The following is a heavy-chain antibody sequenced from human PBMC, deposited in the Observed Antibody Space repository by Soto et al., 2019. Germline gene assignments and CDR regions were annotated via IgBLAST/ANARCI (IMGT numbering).Heavy chain of an antibody. D-gene: IGHD3-3*02. CDR1: GGSFSGYY. CDR2: ITHSGST. V-gene: IGHV4-34*01. Sequence: QVQLQQWGAGLLKPSETLSLTCAVYGGSFSGYYWSWIRQPPGKGLEWIGEITHSGSTNYNPSLKSRVTISVDTAKNQFSLKLSSVTAADTAVYYCAREAPFEGDIWGQGTMVTVSS. J-gene: IGHJ3*02. CDR3: AREAPFEGDI.